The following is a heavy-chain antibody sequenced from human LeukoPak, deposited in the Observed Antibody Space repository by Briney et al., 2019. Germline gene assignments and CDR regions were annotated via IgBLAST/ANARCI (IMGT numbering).Heavy chain of an antibody. CDR2: IYYSGST. V-gene: IGHV4-59*01. J-gene: IGHJ5*02. D-gene: IGHD6-13*01. CDR3: ARGPGIAAAGWFDP. Sequence: SGTLSLTCTVSGGSISSYYWSWIRQPPGKGLEWIGYIYYSGSTNYNPSLKSRVTISVDTSKNQFSLKLSSVTAADTAVYYCARGPGIAAAGWFDPWGQGTLVTVSS. CDR1: GGSISSYY.